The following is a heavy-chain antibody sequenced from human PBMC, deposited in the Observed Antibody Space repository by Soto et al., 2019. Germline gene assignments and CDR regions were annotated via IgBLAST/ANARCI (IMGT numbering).Heavy chain of an antibody. CDR3: ARCYGSGSSYYYYYGMDV. D-gene: IGHD3-10*01. CDR2: IYHSGRT. J-gene: IGHJ6*02. Sequence: SETLSLTCAVSGGSISSSNWWSWVRQPPGKGLEWIGEIYHSGRTNYNPSLKSRVTISVDKSKNQFSLKLSSVTAADTAVYYCARCYGSGSSYYYYYGMDVWGQGTTVTVSS. CDR1: GGSISSSNW. V-gene: IGHV4-4*02.